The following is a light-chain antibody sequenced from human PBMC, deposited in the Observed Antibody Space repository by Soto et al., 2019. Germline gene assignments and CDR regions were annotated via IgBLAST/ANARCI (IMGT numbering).Light chain of an antibody. V-gene: IGKV3-20*01. CDR1: QSVSSSY. J-gene: IGKJ1*01. Sequence: EIVLTQSPCPLSLSPGERATLXXRASQSVSSSYLAWYQQKPGQAPRLXIYGASSRATGIPDRFSGNGSGTDFTLTISRLEPEDFAVYYCQQYGSSPGTFGQGTKVDIK. CDR3: QQYGSSPGT. CDR2: GAS.